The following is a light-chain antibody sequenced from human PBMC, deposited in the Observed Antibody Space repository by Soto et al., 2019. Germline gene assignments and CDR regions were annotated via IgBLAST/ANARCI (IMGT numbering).Light chain of an antibody. CDR2: DAS. CDR1: QSLSNR. J-gene: IGKJ1*01. Sequence: DIQMTQSPSTLSASVGDRVTITCRASQSLSNRLAWYQQKPGKAPKVLIYDASSLESGVPSWFSGSGSGTHFILAISSLQPDDCATCYCHYYSAVWTFGQGTKVEIK. V-gene: IGKV1-5*01. CDR3: HYYSAVWT.